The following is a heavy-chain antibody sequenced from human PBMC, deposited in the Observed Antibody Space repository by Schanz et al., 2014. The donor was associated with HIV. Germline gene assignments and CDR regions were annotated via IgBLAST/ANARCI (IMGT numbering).Heavy chain of an antibody. D-gene: IGHD7-27*01. CDR3: ARDTLGTVYCFDY. CDR1: GGTFSNYA. V-gene: IGHV1-69*06. CDR2: IIPIIGTA. Sequence: QVQLVQSGAEVTMPGSSVKVSCKASGGTFSNYAMTWVRQAPGQGLEWMAGIIPIIGTADYAQKFQGRVTITADKSTSTLYLELSSLRSEDTAVYYCARDTLGTVYCFDYWGQGTLITVSS. J-gene: IGHJ4*02.